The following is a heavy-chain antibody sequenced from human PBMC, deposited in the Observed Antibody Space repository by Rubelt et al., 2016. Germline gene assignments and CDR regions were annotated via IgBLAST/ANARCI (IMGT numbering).Heavy chain of an antibody. CDR1: GFTLNRFG. V-gene: IGHV3-30*18. CDR3: AKAGARSNWFDP. J-gene: IGHJ5*02. Sequence: ESGGGVVQPGGSLRLSCAASGFTLNRFGMHWVRQAPGKGLEWVAVISFDESSRYYVDSVKGRFTISRDNSKNKPYLQMNSLRDEDTAVYYCAKAGARSNWFDPWGQGTLVTVSS. D-gene: IGHD3-10*01. CDR2: ISFDESSR.